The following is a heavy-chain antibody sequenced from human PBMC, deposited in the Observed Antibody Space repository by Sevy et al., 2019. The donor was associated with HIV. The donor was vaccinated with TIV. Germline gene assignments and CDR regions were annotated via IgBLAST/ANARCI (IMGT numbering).Heavy chain of an antibody. V-gene: IGHV3-21*01. CDR1: GFTFSSYS. CDR3: ARDARIGYYGMDV. Sequence: GGALRLSCAASGFTFSSYSMNWVRQAPGKGLEWVSSISSSSSYIYYADSVKGRFTISRDNAKNSLYLQMNSLRAEYTAVYYCARDARIGYYGMDVWGQGTTVTVSS. J-gene: IGHJ6*02. CDR2: ISSSSSYI. D-gene: IGHD2-15*01.